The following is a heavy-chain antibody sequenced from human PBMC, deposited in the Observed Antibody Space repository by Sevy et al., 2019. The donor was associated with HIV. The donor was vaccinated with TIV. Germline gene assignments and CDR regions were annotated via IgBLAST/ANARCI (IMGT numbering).Heavy chain of an antibody. D-gene: IGHD3-3*01. CDR2: ISGSGGST. CDR3: AKGVYDFSSGRSDIFDI. CDR1: GFTFGTHA. V-gene: IGHV3-23*01. Sequence: GGSLRLSCATSGFTFGTHAMSWVRQAPGKGLEWVSGISGSGGSTYYADSVKGRFTISRDKSKKTLYLQVNSLRAEDTAVYYCAKGVYDFSSGRSDIFDIWGQWTMVTVSS. J-gene: IGHJ3*02.